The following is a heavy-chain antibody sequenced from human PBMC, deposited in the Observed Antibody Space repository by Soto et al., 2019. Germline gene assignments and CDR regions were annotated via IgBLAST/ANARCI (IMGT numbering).Heavy chain of an antibody. Sequence: QVQLVESGGGVVQPGRSLRLSCAASGFTFSSYGMHWVRQAPGKGLEWVAVVSYDGSERYYADSVKGRFTISRDNSKNALYLQRNSLRAEDTAVYYCAKSLFQEVSYFYGMDVWGQGTTVTVSS. CDR2: VSYDGSER. V-gene: IGHV3-30*18. J-gene: IGHJ6*02. CDR1: GFTFSSYG. CDR3: AKSLFQEVSYFYGMDV.